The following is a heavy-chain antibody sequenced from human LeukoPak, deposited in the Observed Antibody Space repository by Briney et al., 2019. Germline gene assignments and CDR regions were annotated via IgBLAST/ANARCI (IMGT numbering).Heavy chain of an antibody. Sequence: PGGSLRLSCAASGFTFSSYEMNWVRQAPGKGLEWVSYISSSGSTIYYTDSVKGRFTISRDNAKNSLYLQMNSLRAEDTAVYYCAELGITMIGGVWGKGTTVTISS. CDR2: ISSSGSTI. CDR1: GFTFSSYE. D-gene: IGHD3-10*02. J-gene: IGHJ6*04. V-gene: IGHV3-48*03. CDR3: AELGITMIGGV.